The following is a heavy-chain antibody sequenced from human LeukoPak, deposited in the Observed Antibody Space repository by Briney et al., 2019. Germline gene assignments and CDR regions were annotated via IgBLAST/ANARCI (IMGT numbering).Heavy chain of an antibody. CDR2: IKSDGSIT. CDR1: GFTFSSNW. V-gene: IGHV3-74*01. J-gene: IGHJ4*02. Sequence: GGSLRLSCAASGFTFSSNWMHWDRQAPGKGLVWVSRIKSDGSITNYADSVKGRFTISRDNAKNTLYLQMNSLRAEDTAVYYCAGGSGSYPEYWGQGTLVTLSS. CDR3: AGGSGSYPEY. D-gene: IGHD3-10*01.